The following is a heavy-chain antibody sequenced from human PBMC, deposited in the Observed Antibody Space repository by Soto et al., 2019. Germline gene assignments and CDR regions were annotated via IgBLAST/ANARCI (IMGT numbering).Heavy chain of an antibody. D-gene: IGHD3-10*01. Sequence: QVQLVQSGAEVKKPGASVKVSCKASGYTFTSYGISWVRQAPGQGLEWMGWISAYNGNTNYAQKLQGRVTMTTDTTTSTAYMELRSLRYDDTAVYYCARKTYYEGSGSLIPFDYWGQGTLVTVSS. J-gene: IGHJ4*02. CDR2: ISAYNGNT. V-gene: IGHV1-18*01. CDR1: GYTFTSYG. CDR3: ARKTYYEGSGSLIPFDY.